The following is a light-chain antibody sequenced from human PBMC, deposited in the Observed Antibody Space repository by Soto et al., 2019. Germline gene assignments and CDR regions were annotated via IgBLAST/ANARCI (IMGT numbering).Light chain of an antibody. J-gene: IGLJ1*01. CDR2: ANN. CDR3: QSYDSSLSGFYV. Sequence: QSVLTQPPSVSGAPGQRVTIYCTGSSSNIGAGYAVHWYQQLPGTAPKLLIYANNNRPSGVPDRFSGSKSGTSASLVITGLQAEDEADYYCQSYDSSLSGFYVFGTGTKLTVL. V-gene: IGLV1-40*01. CDR1: SSNIGAGYA.